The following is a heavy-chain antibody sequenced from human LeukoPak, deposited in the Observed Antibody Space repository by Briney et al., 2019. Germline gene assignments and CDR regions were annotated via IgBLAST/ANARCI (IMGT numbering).Heavy chain of an antibody. Sequence: NPSETLSLTCTVSGGSISNYYWSWIRQPPGKGLEWIGYIYYSGSTNYSPSLKSRVTISVDTSKNQFSLKLSSVTAADTAVYYCARVYYSSSYDYWYFDLWGRGTLVTVSS. J-gene: IGHJ2*01. V-gene: IGHV4-59*01. CDR1: GGSISNYY. CDR3: ARVYYSSSYDYWYFDL. D-gene: IGHD6-13*01. CDR2: IYYSGST.